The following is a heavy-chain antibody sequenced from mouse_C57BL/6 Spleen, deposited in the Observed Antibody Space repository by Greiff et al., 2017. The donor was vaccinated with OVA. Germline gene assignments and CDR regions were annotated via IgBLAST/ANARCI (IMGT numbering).Heavy chain of an antibody. D-gene: IGHD2-12*01. J-gene: IGHJ3*01. Sequence: EVQLQQSGTVLVRPGDSVKMSCKTSGYSFTSYWMHWVIQRPGQGLEWIGAIYPGNSDTSYNQKFKGKAKLTAVTSASTAYMELSSLTDEDSAVYYCARGRIVRRGFAYWGQGTLVTVSA. CDR1: GYSFTSYW. V-gene: IGHV1-5*01. CDR3: ARGRIVRRGFAY. CDR2: IYPGNSDT.